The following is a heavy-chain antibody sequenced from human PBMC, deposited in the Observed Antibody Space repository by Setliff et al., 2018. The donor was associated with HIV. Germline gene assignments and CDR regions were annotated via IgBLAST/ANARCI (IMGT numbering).Heavy chain of an antibody. CDR3: AKCGCVTCYSASWYFDY. CDR2: IRYDGSNQ. CDR1: GFTFSTYG. Sequence: RLSCAASGFTFSTYGMQWVRQAPGKGLEWVAVIRYDGSNQYYADSVKGRFTISRDNSKNTLYLQMNSLRAEDTAVYYCAKCGCVTCYSASWYFDYWGQGTLVTVSS. J-gene: IGHJ4*02. D-gene: IGHD2-21*02. V-gene: IGHV3-30*02.